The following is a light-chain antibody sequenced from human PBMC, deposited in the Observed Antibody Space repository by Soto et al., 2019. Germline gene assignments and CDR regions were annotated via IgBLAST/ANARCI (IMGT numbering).Light chain of an antibody. J-gene: IGKJ1*01. CDR1: QSVSSN. CDR3: QQYNNWPRT. V-gene: IGKV3-15*01. CDR2: GAS. Sequence: EIVETQSPAPPSLSPREKTTPSCRPSQSVSSNLAWYQQKPGQAPRLLIYGASTRATGIPARFSGSGSGTEFTLTISSLQSEDFAVYYCQQYNNWPRTFGQGTKV.